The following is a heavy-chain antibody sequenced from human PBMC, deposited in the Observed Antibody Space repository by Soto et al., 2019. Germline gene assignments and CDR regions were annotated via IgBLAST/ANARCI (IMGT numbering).Heavy chain of an antibody. J-gene: IGHJ4*02. CDR1: GDSIRSYY. Sequence: SETLSLTCTVSGDSIRSYYWTWIRQPPGRGLEWIGHVYYGGSTNYNPSLQSRVTISLDTSKNQFSLRLTSMTAADAAVYYCAGEGALATFGVVWGQGTRVTVPQ. V-gene: IGHV4-59*01. D-gene: IGHD3-3*01. CDR2: VYYGGST. CDR3: AGEGALATFGVV.